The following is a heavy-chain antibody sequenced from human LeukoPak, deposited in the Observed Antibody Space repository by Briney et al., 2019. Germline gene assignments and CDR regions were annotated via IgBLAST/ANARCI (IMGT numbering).Heavy chain of an antibody. V-gene: IGHV4-39*07. D-gene: IGHD2-15*01. Sequence: PSQTLSLTCTVSGGSISSSSYYWGWIRQPPGKGLEWIGSIYYSGSTYYNPSLKSRVTISVDTSKNQFSLKLSSVTAADTAVYYCARGFRSGQVDYWGQGTLVTVSS. CDR1: GGSISSSSYY. CDR3: ARGFRSGQVDY. J-gene: IGHJ4*02. CDR2: IYYSGST.